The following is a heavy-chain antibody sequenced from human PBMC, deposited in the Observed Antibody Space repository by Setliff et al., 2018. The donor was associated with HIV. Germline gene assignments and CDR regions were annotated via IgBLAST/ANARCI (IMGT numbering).Heavy chain of an antibody. CDR2: IYFSGST. J-gene: IGHJ3*02. Sequence: SETLSLTCTVSGGSLSTSSFYWGWIRQPPGKRLQWIGSIYFSGSTYYNPSLKSRVTISVDTSKNQFSLKLRSVTAADTATYYCARENSVRGFDIWGQGTLVTVSS. CDR1: GGSLSTSSFY. D-gene: IGHD1-7*01. V-gene: IGHV4-39*02. CDR3: ARENSVRGFDI.